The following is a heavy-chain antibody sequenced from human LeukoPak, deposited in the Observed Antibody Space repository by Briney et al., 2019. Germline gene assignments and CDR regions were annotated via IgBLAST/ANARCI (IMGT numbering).Heavy chain of an antibody. V-gene: IGHV3-7*03. CDR2: INHNGSVN. CDR1: GFTFSSYW. Sequence: RGSLRLSCAASGFTFSSYWMNWARQAPGKGLEWVASINHNGSVNYYVDSVKGRFTISRDNAKNSLYLQMSNLRAEDTAVYFCARGGGLDVWGQGATVTVSS. J-gene: IGHJ6*02. CDR3: ARGGGLDV. D-gene: IGHD3-16*01.